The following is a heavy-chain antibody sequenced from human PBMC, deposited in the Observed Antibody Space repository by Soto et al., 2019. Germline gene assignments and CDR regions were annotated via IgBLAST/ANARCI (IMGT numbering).Heavy chain of an antibody. CDR3: AKSPRGALFPFDCSGGSCYSVGYDY. D-gene: IGHD2-15*01. V-gene: IGHV3-23*01. CDR1: GFTFSSYA. CDR2: ISGSGGST. Sequence: GGSLRLSCAASGFTFSSYAMSWVRQAPGKGLEWVSAISGSGGSTYYADSVKGRFTISRDNSKNTLYLQMNSLRAEDTAVYYCAKSPRGALFPFDCSGGSCYSVGYDYWGQGTLVTVSS. J-gene: IGHJ4*02.